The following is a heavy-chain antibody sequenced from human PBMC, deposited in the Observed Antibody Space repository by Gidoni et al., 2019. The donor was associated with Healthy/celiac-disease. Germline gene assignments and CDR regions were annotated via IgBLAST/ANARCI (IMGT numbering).Heavy chain of an antibody. CDR2: IWYDGSNK. D-gene: IGHD6-19*01. J-gene: IGHJ6*02. Sequence: QVQLVESGGGVVQPGRSLRLSCAASGFPFSSYGMHWVRQAPGKGLEWVAVIWYDGSNKYYADSVKGRFTISRDNSKNTLYLQMNSLRAEDTAVYYCARTGSSGWPRKRWGYYYGMDVWGQGTTVTVSS. CDR3: ARTGSSGWPRKRWGYYYGMDV. V-gene: IGHV3-33*01. CDR1: GFPFSSYG.